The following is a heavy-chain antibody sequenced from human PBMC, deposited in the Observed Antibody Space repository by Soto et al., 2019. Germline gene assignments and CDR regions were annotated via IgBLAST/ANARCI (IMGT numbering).Heavy chain of an antibody. D-gene: IGHD1-26*01. CDR3: GKGRSGDVGVFY. CDR2: ISPNSGGT. Sequence: QVQLVQSGAEVKKSGASVKISCKASGYSFTGYYIHWFRQAPGQGFEWMGEISPNSGGTKYAQKFQGRVTMTRDTSITTVYMDLSNLSPDDTAVYYCGKGRSGDVGVFYWGQGTLVTVYS. J-gene: IGHJ4*02. V-gene: IGHV1-2*02. CDR1: GYSFTGYY.